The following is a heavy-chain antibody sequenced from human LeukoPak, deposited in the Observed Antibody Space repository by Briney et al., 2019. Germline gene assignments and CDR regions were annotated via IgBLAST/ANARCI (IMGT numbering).Heavy chain of an antibody. CDR3: ARRVSMVWETDAFDI. CDR2: INKSGSEK. J-gene: IGHJ3*02. Sequence: GGSLRLSCAASGFTFSSYWMSWVRQAPGKGLEWVANINKSGSEKYYVDSVKGRFTISRDNAKNSLYLQMNSLTAEDTAVYYFARRVSMVWETDAFDIWGQGTMVTVSS. CDR1: GFTFSSYW. D-gene: IGHD3-10*01. V-gene: IGHV3-7*01.